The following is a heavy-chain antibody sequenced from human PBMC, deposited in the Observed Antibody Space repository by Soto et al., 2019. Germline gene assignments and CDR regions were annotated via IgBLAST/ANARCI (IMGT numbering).Heavy chain of an antibody. Sequence: SETLSLTCTVSGGSISSYYWSWIRQPPGKGLEWIGYIYYSGSTNYNPSLKSRVTISVDTSKNQFSLKLSSVTAADTAVYYCARWTYSGRDYWGQGTLVTVSS. V-gene: IGHV4-59*01. CDR3: ARWTYSGRDY. J-gene: IGHJ4*02. CDR2: IYYSGST. CDR1: GGSISSYY. D-gene: IGHD6-19*01.